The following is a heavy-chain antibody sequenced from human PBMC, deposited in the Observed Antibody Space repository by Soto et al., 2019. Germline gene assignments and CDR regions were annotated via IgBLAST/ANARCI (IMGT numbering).Heavy chain of an antibody. CDR2: ISYDGSNK. V-gene: IGHV3-30*18. D-gene: IGHD2-8*01. CDR1: GFTFSSYG. J-gene: IGHJ6*02. CDR3: AKDIVRDYYGMDV. Sequence: QVQLVESGGGVVQPGRSLRLSCAASGFTFSSYGMHWVRQAPGKGLEWVAVISYDGSNKYYADSVKGRFTISRDNSKNTLNLQMNSLRAEDRAVYYCAKDIVRDYYGMDVWGQGTTVTVSS.